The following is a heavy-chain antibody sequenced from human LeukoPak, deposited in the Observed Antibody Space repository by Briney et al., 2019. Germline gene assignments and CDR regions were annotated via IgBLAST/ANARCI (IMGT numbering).Heavy chain of an antibody. Sequence: SVKVSCKASGGTFSSYAISWVRQAPGQGLEWMGRIIPILGIANYAQKFQGRVTITADKSTSTAYMELSSLRSEDTAVYYCARGTVVTPFDYWGQGTLVTVSS. J-gene: IGHJ4*02. CDR3: ARGTVVTPFDY. D-gene: IGHD4-23*01. CDR2: IIPILGIA. CDR1: GGTFSSYA. V-gene: IGHV1-69*04.